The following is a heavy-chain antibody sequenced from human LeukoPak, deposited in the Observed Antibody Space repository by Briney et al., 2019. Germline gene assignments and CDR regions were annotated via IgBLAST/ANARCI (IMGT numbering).Heavy chain of an antibody. CDR1: GFAFSSYW. J-gene: IGHJ4*02. CDR3: AAGSDLGGYSRFEY. Sequence: GGSLRLSCAASGFAFSSYWMHWVRQAPEKGLVWVSRIKSDGSSTSYAGSVRGRFTISRDNAKNTLYLQMSSLRGEDTAVYYCAAGSDLGGYSRFEYWGQGALVTVSS. CDR2: IKSDGSST. V-gene: IGHV3-74*01. D-gene: IGHD3-10*01.